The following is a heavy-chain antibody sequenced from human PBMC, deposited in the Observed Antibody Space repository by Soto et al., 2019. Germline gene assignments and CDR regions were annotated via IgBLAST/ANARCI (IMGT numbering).Heavy chain of an antibody. D-gene: IGHD3-10*01. CDR3: AHSGANYGRFDP. J-gene: IGHJ5*02. CDR1: GFSLSTSGVG. CDR2: IYWDDDK. V-gene: IGHV2-5*02. Sequence: QITLKESGPTLVKPTQPLTLTCTFSGFSLSTSGVGVGSIRQPPGKALKWLALIYWDDDKRYSPSLKSRLTITKDTSKNQVVLTLTNMDPVDTATYYCAHSGANYGRFDPWGQGTLVTASS.